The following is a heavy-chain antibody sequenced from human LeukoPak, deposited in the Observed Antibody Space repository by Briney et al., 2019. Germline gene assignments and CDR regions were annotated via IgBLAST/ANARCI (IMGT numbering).Heavy chain of an antibody. Sequence: SETLSLTCSVSGGSISGYYWSWIRQPPGQTLEWIGYIYSSGSTNYNPSLQSRVTMSVDTSMNQFSLRLSSVTAADTAIYYCARDHGERDWFDPWGQGTLVTVSS. J-gene: IGHJ5*02. CDR2: IYSSGST. V-gene: IGHV4-4*08. CDR1: GGSISGYY. D-gene: IGHD3-10*01. CDR3: ARDHGERDWFDP.